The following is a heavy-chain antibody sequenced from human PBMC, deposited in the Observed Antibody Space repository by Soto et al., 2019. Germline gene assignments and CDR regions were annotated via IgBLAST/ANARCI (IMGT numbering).Heavy chain of an antibody. D-gene: IGHD5-18*01. CDR2: IYYSGST. Sequence: ETLSLTCTVSGGSVSSGSYYWSWIRQPPGKGLEWIGYIYYSGSTSYNPSLKSRVTISVDTSKNQFSLKLSSVTAADTAVYYCARGGYSYGYDYWGQGNLVTVSS. CDR3: ARGGYSYGYDY. J-gene: IGHJ4*02. V-gene: IGHV4-61*01. CDR1: GGSVSSGSYY.